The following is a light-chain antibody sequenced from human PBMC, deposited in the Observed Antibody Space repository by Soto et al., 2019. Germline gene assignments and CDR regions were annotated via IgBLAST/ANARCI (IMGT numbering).Light chain of an antibody. Sequence: DVVMTQTPISLSVTPGQPASISCESSQSLLHTDGKTYLYWYLQKPGQPPQILIYEVSNLFSGVPDRFSGSGSGTYFTLKISRVEAEDVGVYFCMQSAQLPLTFGGGTKVEIK. CDR3: MQSAQLPLT. CDR2: EVS. V-gene: IGKV2D-29*01. J-gene: IGKJ4*01. CDR1: QSLLHTDGKTY.